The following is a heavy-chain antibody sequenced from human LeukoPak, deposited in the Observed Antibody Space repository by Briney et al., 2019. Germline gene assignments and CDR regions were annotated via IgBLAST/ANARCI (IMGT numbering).Heavy chain of an antibody. V-gene: IGHV3-13*01. D-gene: IGHD3-10*01. CDR1: GFNLSRYD. Sequence: GGSLRLSCAASGFNLSRYDMHWVRQVTGKGLEWVSGIGIAGDTYYRGSVKGRFTIFRENAKNSFYLQMSSLRAGDTALYYCARGPWFGDRTNTFDFWGQGTMVTVSS. CDR2: IGIAGDT. CDR3: ARGPWFGDRTNTFDF. J-gene: IGHJ3*01.